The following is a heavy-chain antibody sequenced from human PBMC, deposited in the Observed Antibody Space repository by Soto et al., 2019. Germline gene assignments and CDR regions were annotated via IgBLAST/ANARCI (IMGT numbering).Heavy chain of an antibody. Sequence: SETLCLTCTVSGGSISSGGYYWSWICQHPGKGREWIGHIYYSGSTYYNPSLKSRVTISVDTSKNQFSLKLSSVTAADTAVYYCARTSTTTLGTFDYWGQGTLVTVSS. V-gene: IGHV4-31*03. CDR2: IYYSGST. J-gene: IGHJ4*02. D-gene: IGHD1-26*01. CDR3: ARTSTTTLGTFDY. CDR1: GGSISSGGYY.